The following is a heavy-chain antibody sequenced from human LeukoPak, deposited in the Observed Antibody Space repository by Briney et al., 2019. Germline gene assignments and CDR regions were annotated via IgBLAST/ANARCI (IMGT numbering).Heavy chain of an antibody. CDR3: AKDLLAYCGGDCYDFDY. CDR2: ISGSGGST. D-gene: IGHD2-21*01. Sequence: GGSLRLSCAASGFTFGSYAMSWVRQAPGKGLEWVSAISGSGGSTYYADSVKGRFTISRDNSKNTLYLQMNSLRAEDTAVYYCAKDLLAYCGGDCYDFDYWGQGTLVTVSS. CDR1: GFTFGSYA. V-gene: IGHV3-23*01. J-gene: IGHJ4*02.